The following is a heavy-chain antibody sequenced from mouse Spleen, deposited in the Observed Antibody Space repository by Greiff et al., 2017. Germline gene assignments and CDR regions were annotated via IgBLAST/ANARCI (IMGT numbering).Heavy chain of an antibody. CDR2: INPNYGTT. J-gene: IGHJ4*01. Sequence: VQLQQSGPELVKPGASVKISCKASGYSFTDYNMNWVKQSTGKSLEWIGVINPNYGTTSYNQKFKGKATLTVDQSSSTAYMQLNSLTSEDSAVYYCASITTVVATGAMDYWGQGTSVTVSS. CDR3: ASITTVVATGAMDY. D-gene: IGHD1-1*01. CDR1: GYSFTDYN. V-gene: IGHV1-39*01.